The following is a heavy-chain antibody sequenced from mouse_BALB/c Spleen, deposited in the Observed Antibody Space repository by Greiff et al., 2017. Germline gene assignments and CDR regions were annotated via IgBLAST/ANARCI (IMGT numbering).Heavy chain of an antibody. CDR2: IKPSNGRT. J-gene: IGHJ3*01. Sequence: QVQLQQPGAELVKPGASVKLSCKASGYTFNSYWMHWVKQRPGQGLEWTGEIKPSNGRTNYNEKFKSKATLTVDKSSSTAYMQLSSLTSEASAVYYCARSDCGNLFAYWGQGTLVTVSA. CDR1: GYTFNSYW. V-gene: IGHV1S81*02. CDR3: ARSDCGNLFAY. D-gene: IGHD2-1*01.